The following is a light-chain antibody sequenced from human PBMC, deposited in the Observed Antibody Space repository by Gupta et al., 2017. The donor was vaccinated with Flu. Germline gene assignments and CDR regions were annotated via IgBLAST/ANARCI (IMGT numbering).Light chain of an antibody. CDR1: SSNIGSNA. Sequence: QSVLTQPPSMSATPGQRVTISCSGSSSNIGSNAVSWYQQLPGTAPKLLIYTTDQRPSGVPDRFSGSKSGTSASLAISELQSDDEGDYSCAAWDDSLSTLVFGGGTKLTVL. V-gene: IGLV1-44*01. J-gene: IGLJ3*02. CDR2: TTD. CDR3: AAWDDSLSTLV.